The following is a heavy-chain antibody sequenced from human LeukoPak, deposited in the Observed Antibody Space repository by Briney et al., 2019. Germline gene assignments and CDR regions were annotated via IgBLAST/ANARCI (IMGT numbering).Heavy chain of an antibody. V-gene: IGHV7-4-1*02. J-gene: IGHJ4*02. D-gene: IGHD2-15*01. CDR1: GYTFTSYA. CDR3: ARILSVDCSGGSCPRYFVY. Sequence: ASVKFSCKAPGYTFTSYAINWVRQAPGQGLEWIGWINTKTGNPTYAQGFTGRFDFSLETSVRTAYLQISSLKAKDTAVYYCARILSVDCSGGSCPRYFVYWGQGTLVTVSS. CDR2: INTKTGNP.